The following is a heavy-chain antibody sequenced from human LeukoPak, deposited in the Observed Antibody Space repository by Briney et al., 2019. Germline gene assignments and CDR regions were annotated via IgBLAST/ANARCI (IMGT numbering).Heavy chain of an antibody. Sequence: PSETLSLTCTVSGGSTSSYYWSWIRQPPGKGLEWIGYIYYSGSTNYNPSLKSRVTISVDTSKNQFSLKLSSVTAADTAVYHCARGGCSGGSCYYYGMDVWGQGTTVTVSS. CDR1: GGSTSSYY. CDR2: IYYSGST. V-gene: IGHV4-59*01. J-gene: IGHJ6*02. CDR3: ARGGCSGGSCYYYGMDV. D-gene: IGHD2-15*01.